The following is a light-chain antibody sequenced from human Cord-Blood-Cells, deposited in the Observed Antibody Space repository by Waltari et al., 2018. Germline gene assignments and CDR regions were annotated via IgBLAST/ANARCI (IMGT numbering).Light chain of an antibody. Sequence: QSALTQPASVSGSPGQSITISCTGTSSDVGGYNYVSRYQQHPGKAPKLMIYDVSNRPSGVSKRFSGSKAGNTASLTISGLQAEDEADYYCSAYTSSSTWGFGGGTKLTVL. CDR2: DVS. CDR1: SSDVGGYNY. V-gene: IGLV2-14*03. CDR3: SAYTSSSTWG. J-gene: IGLJ3*02.